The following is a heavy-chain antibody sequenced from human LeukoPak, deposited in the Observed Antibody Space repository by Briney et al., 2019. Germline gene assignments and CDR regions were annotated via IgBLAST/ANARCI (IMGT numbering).Heavy chain of an antibody. V-gene: IGHV1-2*02. CDR2: INPNSGGT. CDR3: TRDEYSSSSNWFDP. D-gene: IGHD6-6*01. CDR1: GYTFTGYY. J-gene: IGHJ5*02. Sequence: ASVKVSCKASGYTFTGYYMHWVRQAPGQGLEWMGWINPNSGGTNYAQKFQGRVTMTRDTSISTAYMELSRLRSDDTAVYYCTRDEYSSSSNWFDPWGQGTLVTVSS.